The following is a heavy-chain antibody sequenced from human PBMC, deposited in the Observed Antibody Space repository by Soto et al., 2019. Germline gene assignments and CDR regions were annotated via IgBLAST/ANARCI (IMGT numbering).Heavy chain of an antibody. Sequence: GGSLRLSCTASGFTFENYAMNWVRLAPGKGLEWVSSISVSGGHAFYADDVKGRFTISRDNSRDTLFLQMSSLSDEDTALYYCAKERQSSGFAGFDYWGQGILV. D-gene: IGHD3-22*01. CDR2: ISVSGGHA. CDR3: AKERQSSGFAGFDY. V-gene: IGHV3-23*01. CDR1: GFTFENYA. J-gene: IGHJ4*02.